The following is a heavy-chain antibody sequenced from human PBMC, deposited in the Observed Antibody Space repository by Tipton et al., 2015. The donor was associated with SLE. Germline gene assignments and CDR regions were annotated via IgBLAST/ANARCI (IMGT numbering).Heavy chain of an antibody. CDR2: IYTSGST. D-gene: IGHD6-19*01. V-gene: IGHV4-61*02. CDR3: ARALGGSSGWYGDAFDI. J-gene: IGHJ3*02. CDR1: GGSISSSSYY. Sequence: TLSLTCTVSGGSISSSSYYWGWIRQPAGKGLEWIGRIYTSGSTNYNPSLKSRVTISVDTSKNQFSLKLSSVTAADTAVYYCARALGGSSGWYGDAFDIWGQGTMVTVSS.